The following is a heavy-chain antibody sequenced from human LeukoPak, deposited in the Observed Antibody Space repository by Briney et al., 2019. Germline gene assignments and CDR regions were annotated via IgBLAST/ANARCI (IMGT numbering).Heavy chain of an antibody. V-gene: IGHV4-30-2*01. D-gene: IGHD3-16*02. J-gene: IGHJ6*02. CDR1: GGSISSGGYS. Sequence: PSETLSLTCAVSGGSISSGGYSWSWIRQPPGKGLEWIGYIYHSGSTNYNPSLKSRVTISVDTSKNQFSLKLSSVTAADTAVYYCARGSVPGSYRYFPYYYYGMDVWGQGTTVTVSS. CDR2: IYHSGST. CDR3: ARGSVPGSYRYFPYYYYGMDV.